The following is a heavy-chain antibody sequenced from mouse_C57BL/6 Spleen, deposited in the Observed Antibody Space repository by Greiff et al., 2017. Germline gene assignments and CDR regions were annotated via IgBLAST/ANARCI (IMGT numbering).Heavy chain of an antibody. CDR3: ARHGYDYAMDY. D-gene: IGHD2-2*01. CDR2: ISSGSSTI. Sequence: DVHLVESGGGLVKPGGSLKLSCAASGFTFSDYGMHWVRQAPEKGLEWVAYISSGSSTIYSADTVQGRFTISRDNAKNTLFLQMTSLRSEDTAMYYCARHGYDYAMDYGGQGTSVTVSS. J-gene: IGHJ4*01. V-gene: IGHV5-17*01. CDR1: GFTFSDYG.